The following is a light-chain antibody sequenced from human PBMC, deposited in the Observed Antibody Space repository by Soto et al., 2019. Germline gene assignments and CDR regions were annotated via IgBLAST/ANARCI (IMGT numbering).Light chain of an antibody. Sequence: QPVLTQSPSASASLGASVKLTCTLNSGYATYAIAWHQQQPEKGPRYLMKLNSDGSHSKGDGIPDRFSGSSSGTERYLTISSLQSEDEADYYCQTWGTGYWVFGGGTKSPS. CDR3: QTWGTGYWV. J-gene: IGLJ3*02. V-gene: IGLV4-69*01. CDR2: LNSDGSH. CDR1: SGYATYA.